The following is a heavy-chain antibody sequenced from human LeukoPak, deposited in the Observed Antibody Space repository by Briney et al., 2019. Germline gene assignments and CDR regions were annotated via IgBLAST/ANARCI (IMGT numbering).Heavy chain of an antibody. J-gene: IGHJ6*03. CDR1: GGSISSGIYY. Sequence: SETLSLTCTVSGGSISSGIYYWSWIRQPAGEGLEWIGHIYTSGSTNYNPSLKSRVTISVDTSKNQFSLKLSSVTAADTAVYYCARRGGDMPARGFMDVWGKGTTVTVSS. V-gene: IGHV4-61*09. D-gene: IGHD3-16*01. CDR2: IYTSGST. CDR3: ARRGGDMPARGFMDV.